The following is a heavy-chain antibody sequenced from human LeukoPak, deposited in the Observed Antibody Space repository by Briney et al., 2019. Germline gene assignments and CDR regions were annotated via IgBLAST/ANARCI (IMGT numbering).Heavy chain of an antibody. D-gene: IGHD3-16*01. J-gene: IGHJ4*02. CDR2: FGGTGDI. V-gene: IGHV3-23*01. CDR1: GFTCSTTA. Sequence: GGSLRLSCAASGFTCSTTAMAWVRQAPGKGLELVSGFGGTGDIHYADSVRGRFTISRDNSKGVLYLQMDSLRAEDTAVYYCAKDVLRWAFDYWGQGTLVTVSS. CDR3: AKDVLRWAFDY.